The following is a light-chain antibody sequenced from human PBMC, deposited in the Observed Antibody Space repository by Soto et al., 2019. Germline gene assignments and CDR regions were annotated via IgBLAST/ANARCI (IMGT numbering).Light chain of an antibody. CDR3: AAWDDSLSRV. CDR2: RNN. CDR1: SSNIGSNY. J-gene: IGLJ1*01. V-gene: IGLV1-47*01. Sequence: QSVLTQPPSASGTPGQRVTISCSGSSSNIGSNYVYWYQQLPGTAPKLLIYRNNQRPSGVPDRFSGSKSGTSASLAISGLRSEDEAEYYCAAWDDSLSRVFGTGTKLTVL.